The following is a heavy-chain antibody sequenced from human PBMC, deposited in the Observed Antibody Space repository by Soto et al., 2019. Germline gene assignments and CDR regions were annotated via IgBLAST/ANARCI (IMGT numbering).Heavy chain of an antibody. D-gene: IGHD3-3*01. CDR2: ILPVSAPP. CDR3: ATDSNYDVSTSF. J-gene: IGHJ4*02. CDR1: AGTLNNYA. Sequence: SVKVSCKASAGTLNNYAINWVRQAPGQGLEWVGGILPVSAPPDYAQKFQGRVSITADHSTGTVYMELSRLKSDDTAVYFCATDSNYDVSTSFWGQGTLVTVSS. V-gene: IGHV1-69*13.